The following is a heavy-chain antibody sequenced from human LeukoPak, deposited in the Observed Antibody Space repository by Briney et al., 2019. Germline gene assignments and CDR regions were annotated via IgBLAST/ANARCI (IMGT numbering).Heavy chain of an antibody. CDR2: IKEDGSEK. V-gene: IGHV3-7*05. CDR3: ARIGVYGDSFDI. J-gene: IGHJ3*02. CDR1: GFTFSRNW. D-gene: IGHD2-8*01. Sequence: PGGSLRLSCAASGFTFSRNWVSWLRQAPGKGLEWVANIKEDGSEKHCADSVMGRFTISRDNSKNSLYLEMNNLRAEDTALYYCARIGVYGDSFDIWGQGTMVTVSS.